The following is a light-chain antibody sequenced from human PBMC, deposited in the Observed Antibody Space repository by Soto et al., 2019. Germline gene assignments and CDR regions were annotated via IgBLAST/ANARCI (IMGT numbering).Light chain of an antibody. V-gene: IGKV3-15*01. CDR2: GAS. CDR3: QQYNNWRSYT. Sequence: EIVMTQSPATLSVSPGERATLSCRASQSVSSSYLVWYQQKPGQAPRLLIYGASTRATGIPDRFSGSGSGTDFTLTISSLQSEDFAVYFCQQYNNWRSYTFGQGTKVDNK. CDR1: QSVSSSY. J-gene: IGKJ2*01.